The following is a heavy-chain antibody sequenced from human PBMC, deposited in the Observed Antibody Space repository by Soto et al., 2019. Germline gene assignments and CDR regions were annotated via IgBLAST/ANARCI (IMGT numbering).Heavy chain of an antibody. CDR3: ARSPGYCSSTSCPGNYYYYMDV. D-gene: IGHD2-2*03. J-gene: IGHJ6*03. CDR2: ISSSSSTI. Sequence: EVQLVESGGGLVQPGGSLRLSCAASGFTFSSYSMNWVRQAPGKGLEWVSYISSSSSTIYYADSVKGRFTISRDNAKNSLYLKMNSLRAEDTAVYYCARSPGYCSSTSCPGNYYYYMDVWGKGTPVTVSS. CDR1: GFTFSSYS. V-gene: IGHV3-48*01.